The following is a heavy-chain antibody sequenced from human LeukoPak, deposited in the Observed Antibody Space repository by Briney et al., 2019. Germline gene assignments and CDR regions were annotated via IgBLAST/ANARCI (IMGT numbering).Heavy chain of an antibody. Sequence: SETLSLTCTVSGGSISSGDYYWSWIRQPPGKGLEWIGYIYYSGSTYYNPSLKSRVTISVDTSKNQFSLKLSSATAADTAVYYCAREQAGQFGYWGQGTLVTVSS. CDR2: IYYSGST. D-gene: IGHD3-10*01. J-gene: IGHJ4*02. CDR1: GGSISSGDYY. CDR3: AREQAGQFGY. V-gene: IGHV4-30-4*08.